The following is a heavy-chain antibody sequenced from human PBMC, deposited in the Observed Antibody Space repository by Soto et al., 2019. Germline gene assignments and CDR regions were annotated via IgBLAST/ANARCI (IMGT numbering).Heavy chain of an antibody. J-gene: IGHJ4*02. Sequence: EVQLVESGGGLVQPGGSLRLSCAASGFTFSSYEMNWVRQAPGKGLEWVSYISSSGSTIYYADSVKGRFTISRDNAKNSLYLQMNSLRAEDTAVDYCAIYCSGGSCYRWGFDYWGQGTLVTVSS. CDR1: GFTFSSYE. V-gene: IGHV3-48*03. CDR2: ISSSGSTI. CDR3: AIYCSGGSCYRWGFDY. D-gene: IGHD2-15*01.